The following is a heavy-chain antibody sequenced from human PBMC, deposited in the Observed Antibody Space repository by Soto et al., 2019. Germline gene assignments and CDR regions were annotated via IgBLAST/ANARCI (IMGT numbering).Heavy chain of an antibody. CDR2: INPNSGGT. CDR1: GYTFTGYY. J-gene: IGHJ6*02. V-gene: IGHV1-2*04. Sequence: ASVKVSCKASGYTFTGYYMHWVRQAPGQGLEWMGWINPNSGGTNYAQKFQGWVTMTRDTSINTAYMELSRLRSDDTAVYYCARGTGTTGYYYYYGMDVWGQGTTVTVSS. D-gene: IGHD1-1*01. CDR3: ARGTGTTGYYYYYGMDV.